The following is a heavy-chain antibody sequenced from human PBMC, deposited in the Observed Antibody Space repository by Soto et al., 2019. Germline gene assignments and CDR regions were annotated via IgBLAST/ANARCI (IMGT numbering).Heavy chain of an antibody. CDR1: GYSFTTYW. V-gene: IGHV5-51*01. CDR3: ARHLQRWNFYYRGMDV. CDR2: VYPGDSDI. J-gene: IGHJ6*02. D-gene: IGHD1-7*01. Sequence: PGESLKISCKGSGYSFTTYWIGWVRQMPGRGLEWIGIVYPGDSDIKYNPSFQGQVTLSVDTSISTAYLQWNSLSASDTAMYYCARHLQRWNFYYRGMDVWGQGTTVTVSS.